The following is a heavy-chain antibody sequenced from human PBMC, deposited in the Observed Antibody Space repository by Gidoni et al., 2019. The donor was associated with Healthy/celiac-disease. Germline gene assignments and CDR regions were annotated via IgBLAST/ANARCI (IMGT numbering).Heavy chain of an antibody. CDR2: ISWNSGSI. CDR1: GFTFDDYA. J-gene: IGHJ4*02. Sequence: EVQLVESGGGLVQPGRSLRLSCAAPGFTFDDYATHWVRQAPGKGLEWVSGISWNSGSIGYADSVKGRFTISRDHAKTSLYLQMNSLRAEDTALYYCAKALSDENPFDYWGQGTLVTVSS. CDR3: AKALSDENPFDY. V-gene: IGHV3-9*01.